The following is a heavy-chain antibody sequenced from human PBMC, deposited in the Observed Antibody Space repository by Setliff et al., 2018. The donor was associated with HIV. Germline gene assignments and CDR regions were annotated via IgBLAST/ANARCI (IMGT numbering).Heavy chain of an antibody. Sequence: ASVKVSCKASGYTLTSYAMHWVRQAPGQRLEWMGWINAGNGNTKYSQKFQGRVTITRDTSASTAYMELSSLRSEDTAVYYCATFFLNTMTSCPACPDAFDIWGQGTMVTVSS. CDR1: GYTLTSYA. D-gene: IGHD3-22*01. J-gene: IGHJ3*02. V-gene: IGHV1-3*01. CDR2: INAGNGNT. CDR3: ATFFLNTMTSCPACPDAFDI.